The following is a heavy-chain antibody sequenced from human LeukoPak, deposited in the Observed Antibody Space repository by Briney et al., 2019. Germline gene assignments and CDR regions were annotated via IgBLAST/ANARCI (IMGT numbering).Heavy chain of an antibody. CDR3: ARDQVADDYGDYSPENYYYYGMDV. D-gene: IGHD4-17*01. CDR2: ISSSSSTI. V-gene: IGHV3-11*04. Sequence: PGGSLRLSCAASGFTFSDYYMSWIRQAPGKGLEWVSYISSSSSTIYYADSVKGRFTISRDNAKNSLYLQMNSLRAEDTAVYYCARDQVADDYGDYSPENYYYYGMDVWGQGTTVTVSS. J-gene: IGHJ6*02. CDR1: GFTFSDYY.